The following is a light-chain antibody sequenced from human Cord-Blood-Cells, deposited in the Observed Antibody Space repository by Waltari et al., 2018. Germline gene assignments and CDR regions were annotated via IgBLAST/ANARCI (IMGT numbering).Light chain of an antibody. CDR2: DVS. V-gene: IGLV2-14*01. J-gene: IGLJ3*02. CDR3: SSYTSSSTLV. CDR1: SSDVGGYHY. Sequence: QSALTQPASVSGSPGQSITISCTGTSSDVGGYHYVSWYQQHPGKAPKLMIYDVSKRPSGVSTRFSGSKSGNTASLTISGLQAEDEADYYCSSYTSSSTLVFGGGTKLTVL.